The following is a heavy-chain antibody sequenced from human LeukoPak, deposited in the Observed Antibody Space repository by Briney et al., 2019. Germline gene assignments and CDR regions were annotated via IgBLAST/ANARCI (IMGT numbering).Heavy chain of an antibody. D-gene: IGHD3-3*01. J-gene: IGHJ4*02. V-gene: IGHV3-53*01. CDR1: GFTVSSNY. Sequence: GGSLSLSCAASGFTVSSNYMSWVRQAPGKGLEWVSVIYSGGSTYYADSVKGRFTISRDNSKNTLYLQMNSLRAEDTAVYYCARSWSGYYFGYWGQGTLFTVSS. CDR2: IYSGGST. CDR3: ARSWSGYYFGY.